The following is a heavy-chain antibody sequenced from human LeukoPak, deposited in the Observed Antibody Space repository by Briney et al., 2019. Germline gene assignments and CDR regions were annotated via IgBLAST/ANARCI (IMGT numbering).Heavy chain of an antibody. V-gene: IGHV4-61*02. CDR2: IYTSGST. CDR3: ARLGYDSSGYYYFDY. CDR1: GGSISSGSYY. Sequence: SETLSLTCTVSGGSISSGSYYWSWIRQPAGKGLEWIGRIYTSGSTNCNPSLKSRVTISVDTSKNQFSLKLSSVTAADTAVYYCARLGYDSSGYYYFDYWGQGTLVTVSS. J-gene: IGHJ4*02. D-gene: IGHD3-22*01.